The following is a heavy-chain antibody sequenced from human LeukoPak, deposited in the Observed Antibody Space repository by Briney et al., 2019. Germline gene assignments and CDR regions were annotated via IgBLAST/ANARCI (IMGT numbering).Heavy chain of an antibody. CDR1: GYTFTGYY. V-gene: IGHV1-2*02. Sequence: ASVNVSCKASGYTFTGYYINWVRQAPEQSLEWMGWINPNSGATKFAQKFQGRVTLTRDTSINTAYMELTSLRSDDTAVYFCARDRQYGTSWRRTSFDPWGQGTLGTVSS. CDR2: INPNSGAT. J-gene: IGHJ5*02. CDR3: ARDRQYGTSWRRTSFDP. D-gene: IGHD1-14*01.